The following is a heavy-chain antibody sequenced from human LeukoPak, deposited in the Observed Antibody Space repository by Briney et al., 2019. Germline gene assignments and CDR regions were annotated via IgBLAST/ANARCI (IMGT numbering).Heavy chain of an antibody. CDR1: GYTFAVYY. CDR3: AREGLAHGMDV. J-gene: IGHJ6*02. V-gene: IGHV1-2*02. CDR2: IIPNSGGT. Sequence: GASVKVSCKASGYTFAVYYMHWVRQAPGQGLEWMGWIIPNSGGTNYAQKFQGRVTLTSDTSISTAYMELSGLTSDDTAVYYCAREGLAHGMDVWGQGTTVTVPS.